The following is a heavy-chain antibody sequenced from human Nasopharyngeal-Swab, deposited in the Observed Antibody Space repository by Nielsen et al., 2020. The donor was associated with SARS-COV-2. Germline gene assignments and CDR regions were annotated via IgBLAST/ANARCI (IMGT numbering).Heavy chain of an antibody. CDR2: TYYRSKWYN. CDR3: ARDLPDIWFGELSFLGWFDP. V-gene: IGHV6-1*01. Sequence: WIRQSPSRGLEWLGRTYYRSKWYNDYAVSVKSRITINPDTSKNQFSLQLNSVTPEDTAVYYCARDLPDIWFGELSFLGWFDPWGQGTLVTVSS. J-gene: IGHJ5*02. D-gene: IGHD3-10*01.